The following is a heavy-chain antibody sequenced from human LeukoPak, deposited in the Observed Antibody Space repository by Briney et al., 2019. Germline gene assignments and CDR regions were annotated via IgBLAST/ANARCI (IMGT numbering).Heavy chain of an antibody. Sequence: GGSLRLSCAASGFTFSSYGMSWVRQAPGKGLEWVSAISGSGGSTYYADSVKGRFTISRDNSKNTLYLQMNSLRAEDTAVYYCAKAARVRSGGSCTLDYWGQGTLVTVSS. V-gene: IGHV3-23*01. D-gene: IGHD2-15*01. J-gene: IGHJ4*02. CDR1: GFTFSSYG. CDR2: ISGSGGST. CDR3: AKAARVRSGGSCTLDY.